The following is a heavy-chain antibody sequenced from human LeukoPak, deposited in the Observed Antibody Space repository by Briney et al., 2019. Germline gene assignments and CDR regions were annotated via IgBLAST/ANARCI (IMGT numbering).Heavy chain of an antibody. J-gene: IGHJ4*02. V-gene: IGHV3-21*01. D-gene: IGHD5-18*01. CDR2: ISDNSAYI. Sequence: PGGSLRLSCAASGFAFGGYTMTWVRLAPGKGLEWVSSISDNSAYIYHADSLQGRFTTSRDNAKNSLFLQMSSLRADDTAVYYCARDPAPHSAHLPHFDYWGQGILVTVSS. CDR3: ARDPAPHSAHLPHFDY. CDR1: GFAFGGYT.